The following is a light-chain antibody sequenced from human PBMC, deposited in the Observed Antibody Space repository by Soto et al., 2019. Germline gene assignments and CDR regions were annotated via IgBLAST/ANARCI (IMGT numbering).Light chain of an antibody. V-gene: IGKV1-5*01. CDR2: DAS. Sequence: DIQMTQSPSTLSASVGDGVTITCRASQSISNRLAWYQQRPGKAPKYLIYDASTLDSGAPSRFSGSGSGTDFTLTISSLQPEDFATYYCQHYNSYSEAFGQGTKVDIK. J-gene: IGKJ1*01. CDR3: QHYNSYSEA. CDR1: QSISNR.